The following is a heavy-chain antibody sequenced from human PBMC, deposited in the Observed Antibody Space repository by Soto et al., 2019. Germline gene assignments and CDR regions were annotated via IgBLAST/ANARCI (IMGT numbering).Heavy chain of an antibody. CDR1: GGTFSSCA. D-gene: IGHD3-10*01. Sequence: QVQLVQSGAEVKKPGSSVKVSCKASGGTFSSCAMSWVRQAPGQGLEWMGGIIPIFGTANYAQKFQGRVTITADESTSTDYMELSSLRSEDTAVYYCARAGARPGDYYYGMDVWGQGTTVTVSS. CDR2: IIPIFGTA. V-gene: IGHV1-69*12. J-gene: IGHJ6*02. CDR3: ARAGARPGDYYYGMDV.